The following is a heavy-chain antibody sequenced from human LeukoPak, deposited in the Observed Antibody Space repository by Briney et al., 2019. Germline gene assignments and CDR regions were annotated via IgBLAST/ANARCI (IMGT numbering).Heavy chain of an antibody. V-gene: IGHV3-30*18. J-gene: IGHJ4*02. Sequence: GGSLRLSCAASGFTFSSYGMHWVRQAPGKGLEWVAVISYDGSDKYYADSVKGRFTISRDNSKNTLYLQMNSLRAEDTAVYYCAKDPVDEDYWGQGTLVTVSS. CDR3: AKDPVDEDY. CDR2: ISYDGSDK. D-gene: IGHD5-12*01. CDR1: GFTFSSYG.